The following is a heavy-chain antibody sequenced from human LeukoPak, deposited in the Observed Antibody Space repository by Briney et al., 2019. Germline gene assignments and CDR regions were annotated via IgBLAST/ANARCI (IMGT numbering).Heavy chain of an antibody. CDR3: ARSSYYDGSGSYYHAFDI. Sequence: KPSETPSLTCTVSGGSISSYYWNWIRQPPGKGLEWIGYIYYSGSTNHNPSLRSRVTISVDTSNNQFSLKLSSVTAADTAVYYCARSSYYDGSGSYYHAFDIWGQGTMVTVSS. D-gene: IGHD3-10*01. CDR2: IYYSGST. CDR1: GGSISSYY. V-gene: IGHV4-59*01. J-gene: IGHJ3*02.